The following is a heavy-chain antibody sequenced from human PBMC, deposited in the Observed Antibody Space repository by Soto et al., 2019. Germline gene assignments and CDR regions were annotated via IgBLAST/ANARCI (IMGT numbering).Heavy chain of an antibody. D-gene: IGHD6-19*01. V-gene: IGHV3-7*01. CDR1: GFSFSSVW. CDR3: ARQWLDSYYFDY. CDR2: IKYDGSEE. Sequence: GGSLILSCVVSGFSFSSVWMTWVRQAPGKGLECVANIKYDGSEEYYVDSVKGRFTISRDNAKNTLYLQMGSLRAEDMAVYYCARQWLDSYYFDYWGQGTLVTVSS. J-gene: IGHJ4*02.